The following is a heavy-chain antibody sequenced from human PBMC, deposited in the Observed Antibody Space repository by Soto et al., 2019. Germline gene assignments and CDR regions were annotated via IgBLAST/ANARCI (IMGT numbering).Heavy chain of an antibody. CDR3: TRRVEVVLVPAAMIPWYDGMDV. CDR1: GFTFSGSA. D-gene: IGHD2-2*01. J-gene: IGHJ6*02. Sequence: EVQLVESGGGLVQPGGSLKLSCAASGFTFSGSAMHWVRQASGKGLEWVGRIRSKANSYATAYAASVKGRFTISRDDSKHVAYLQMYRMKTEDTAVYYCTRRVEVVLVPAAMIPWYDGMDVWGQGTTVTVSS. V-gene: IGHV3-73*01. CDR2: IRSKANSYAT.